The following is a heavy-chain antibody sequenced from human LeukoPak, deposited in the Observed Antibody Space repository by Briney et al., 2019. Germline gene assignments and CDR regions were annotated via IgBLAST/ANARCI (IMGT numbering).Heavy chain of an antibody. CDR1: GLHLSNYL. V-gene: IGHV3-7*05. D-gene: IGHD4-17*01. CDR2: MNQDRSER. J-gene: IGHJ4*02. Sequence: GGPVRHFCGPSGLHLSNYLMSWVRQAPGKGVEGVANMNQDRSERYYVDSVKGRFTISRDNAKNSLYLLLNSLRAEDAAVYLCAREMSYGDSFDYWGQGTLVTVSS. CDR3: AREMSYGDSFDY.